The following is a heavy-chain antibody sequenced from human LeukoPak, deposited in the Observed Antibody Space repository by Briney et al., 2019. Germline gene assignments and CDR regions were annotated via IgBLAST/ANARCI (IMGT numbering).Heavy chain of an antibody. D-gene: IGHD3-10*01. Sequence: SETLSLTCTVSGGSISSYCWSWIRQPAGKGLEWIGRIYTSGSTNYNPSLKSRVTMSVDTSKNQFSLKLSSVTAADTAVYYCARASYGSGSYYPDYWGQGTLVTVSS. CDR1: GGSISSYC. V-gene: IGHV4-4*07. J-gene: IGHJ4*02. CDR3: ARASYGSGSYYPDY. CDR2: IYTSGST.